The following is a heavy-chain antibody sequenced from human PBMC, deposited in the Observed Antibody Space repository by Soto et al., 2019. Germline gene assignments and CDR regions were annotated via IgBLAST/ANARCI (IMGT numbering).Heavy chain of an antibody. V-gene: IGHV1-69*13. CDR2: IIPIFGTA. J-gene: IGHJ4*02. D-gene: IGHD6-13*01. CDR3: ARVGEGDSSSWYGYYFDY. Sequence: ASVKVSCKASGGTFSSYAISWVRQAPGQGLEWMGGIIPIFGTANYAQKFQGRVTITADESTSTAYMELSSLRSEDTAVYYCARVGEGDSSSWYGYYFDYWGQGTLVTVSS. CDR1: GGTFSSYA.